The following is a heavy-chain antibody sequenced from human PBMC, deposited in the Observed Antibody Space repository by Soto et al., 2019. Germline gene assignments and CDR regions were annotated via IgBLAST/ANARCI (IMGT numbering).Heavy chain of an antibody. CDR3: ARDNKVRWIGDLCSPGYYYYGMDV. D-gene: IGHD3-10*01. V-gene: IGHV1-18*04. CDR2: ISAYNGNT. Sequence: QVQLVQSGAEVKKPGASVKVSCKASGYTFTSYGISLVRQAPGQGLEWLGWISAYNGNTNYAQKLQGRVTVTTDTSTDTADMELRRQRADDTAVYYCARDNKVRWIGDLCSPGYYYYGMDVWGQVTTVTVSS. J-gene: IGHJ6*02. CDR1: GYTFTSYG.